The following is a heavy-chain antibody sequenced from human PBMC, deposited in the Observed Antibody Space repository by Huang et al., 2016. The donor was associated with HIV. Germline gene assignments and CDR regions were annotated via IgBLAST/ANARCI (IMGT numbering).Heavy chain of an antibody. J-gene: IGHJ4*02. CDR3: ARHAGSSRRYYFDY. CDR2: MYSRGST. CDR1: GASINSRSYY. V-gene: IGHV4-39*01. D-gene: IGHD6-13*01. Sequence: QVQLQESGPGLVTPSETLSLTCIVSGASINSRSYYWGWIRQPPGRGLEWLGSMYSRGSTYYNPSLKSRVTMSVDTSKNEFSLKVRSVTAADTALYYCARHAGSSRRYYFDYWGRGILVTVSS.